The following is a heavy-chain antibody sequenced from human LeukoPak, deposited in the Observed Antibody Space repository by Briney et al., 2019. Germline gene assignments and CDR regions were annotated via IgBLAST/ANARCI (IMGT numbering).Heavy chain of an antibody. D-gene: IGHD2-15*01. Sequence: GSLRLSCAASGFTFSSYAMSWVRQAPGKGLEWVSFTSSGGSTYSADSVRGRFTISRDNSKNTLYLQMNSLRAEDTAVYYCARGGPGSSFDLWGQGTLVTVSS. CDR3: ARGGPGSSFDL. V-gene: IGHV3-66*01. CDR1: GFTFSSYA. CDR2: TSSGGST. J-gene: IGHJ4*02.